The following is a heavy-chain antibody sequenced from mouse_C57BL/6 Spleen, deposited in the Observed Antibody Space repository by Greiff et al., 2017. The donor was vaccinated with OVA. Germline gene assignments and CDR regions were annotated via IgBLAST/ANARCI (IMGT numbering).Heavy chain of an antibody. CDR1: GYSFTGYY. CDR2: INPSTGGT. J-gene: IGHJ2*01. CDR3: TRGGYYGSSRGFDY. D-gene: IGHD1-1*01. V-gene: IGHV1-42*01. Sequence: VQLKESGPELVKPGASVKISCKASGYSFTGYYMNWVKQSPEKSLEWIGEINPSTGGTTYNQKFKAKATLTVDKSSSTAYMQLKSLTSEDSAVYYCTRGGYYGSSRGFDYWGQGTTLTVSS.